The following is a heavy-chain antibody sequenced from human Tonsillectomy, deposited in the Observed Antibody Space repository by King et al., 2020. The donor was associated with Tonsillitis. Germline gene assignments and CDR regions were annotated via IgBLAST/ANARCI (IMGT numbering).Heavy chain of an antibody. D-gene: IGHD6-19*01. CDR3: ARDPLSGYYGMDV. CDR1: GGSFSGYY. Sequence: VQLQQWGAGLLKPSETLSLTCAVYGGSFSGYYWSWIRQPPGKGLEWIGEINHSGSTNYNPSLKSRDTISVDTSTNQFSLKLSSVTAADTAVYYCARDPLSGYYGMDVWGQGTTVTVSS. CDR2: INHSGST. V-gene: IGHV4-34*01. J-gene: IGHJ6*02.